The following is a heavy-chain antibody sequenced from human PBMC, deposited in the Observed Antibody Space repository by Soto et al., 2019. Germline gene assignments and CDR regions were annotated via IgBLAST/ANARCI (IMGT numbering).Heavy chain of an antibody. CDR2: IYYSGST. CDR3: ARVGAAGYYDDSSAYS. J-gene: IGHJ4*02. Sequence: SETLSLTCSVSGASISSTSHYWNWIRQPPGKGLEWIGYIYYSGSTSYSPYLRSRVTISVDTSKTQFSLRLTSVTAADTAVYYCARVGAAGYYDDSSAYSWGQGTRVTGSS. CDR1: GASISSTSHY. V-gene: IGHV4-30-4*01. D-gene: IGHD3-22*01.